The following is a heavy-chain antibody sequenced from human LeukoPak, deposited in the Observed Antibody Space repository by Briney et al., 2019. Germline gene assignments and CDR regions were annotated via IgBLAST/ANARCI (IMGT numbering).Heavy chain of an antibody. CDR3: ARQNRNGFDY. D-gene: IGHD2-8*01. CDR1: GFTFSTYD. V-gene: IGHV3-13*01. CDR2: TGTAGDT. J-gene: IGHJ4*02. Sequence: GGSLRLSCAASGFTFSTYDFHWVRQTTGKGLEWVSATGTAGDTGYSGSVKGRFTISRENAKSSMYLQMNSLGVGDTAVYYCARQNRNGFDYWGQGTLVTVSS.